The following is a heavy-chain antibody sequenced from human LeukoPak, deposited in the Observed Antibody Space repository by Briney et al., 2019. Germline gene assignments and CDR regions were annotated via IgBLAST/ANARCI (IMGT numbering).Heavy chain of an antibody. D-gene: IGHD6-13*01. CDR2: ISSSSSYI. CDR3: ARAGSSSWYDDY. V-gene: IGHV3-21*01. Sequence: SGGSLRLSCAASGFTFSSYSMNWVRQAPGKGLEWVSSISSSSSYIYYADSVKGRFTISRDNAKNSLYLQMNSLRAEDTAVYYCARAGSSSWYDDYWGQGTLVTVSS. J-gene: IGHJ4*02. CDR1: GFTFSSYS.